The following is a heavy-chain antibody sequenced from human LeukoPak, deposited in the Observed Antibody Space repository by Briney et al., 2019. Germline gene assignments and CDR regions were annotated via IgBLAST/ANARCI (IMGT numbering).Heavy chain of an antibody. J-gene: IGHJ4*02. CDR2: ISSSSSYI. Sequence: GGSLRLSCVASGFTFRDYYMSWIRRAPGKGLEWVSYISSSSSYIDYADSVKGRFTISRDNAKNSLHLQMNSLRAEDTAIYYCAGGSGFLIDCWGQGTLVTVSS. CDR3: AGGSGFLIDC. CDR1: GFTFRDYY. D-gene: IGHD5-12*01. V-gene: IGHV3-11*06.